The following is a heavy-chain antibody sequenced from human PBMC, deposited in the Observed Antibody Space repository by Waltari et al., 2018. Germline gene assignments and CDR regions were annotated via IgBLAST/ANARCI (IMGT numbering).Heavy chain of an antibody. Sequence: QVQLVQSGAEVKKPGASVKVSCKASGYIFTSYGISWVRQAHGQGLEWIGGCSTYKGNTNYAKNLQGRVTMTTDTSTNTVYMELRSLGSDDTAVYYCARWSHSSRYYYGMDVWGQGTTVTVSS. V-gene: IGHV1-18*01. CDR2: CSTYKGNT. CDR3: ARWSHSSRYYYGMDV. CDR1: GYIFTSYG. J-gene: IGHJ6*02. D-gene: IGHD3-10*01.